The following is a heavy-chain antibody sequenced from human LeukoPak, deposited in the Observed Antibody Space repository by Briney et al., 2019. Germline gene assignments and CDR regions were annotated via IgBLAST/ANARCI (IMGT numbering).Heavy chain of an antibody. Sequence: PSETLTLTCTVSGGSISSGSYYWSWIRQPAGKGLEWIGRIYTSGSTNYNPSLKSRVTISVDTSKNQFSLKLSSVTAADTAVYYCARAPTLNYYDSSGYLDYWGQGTLVTVSS. CDR2: IYTSGST. CDR3: ARAPTLNYYDSSGYLDY. CDR1: GGSISSGSYY. J-gene: IGHJ4*02. V-gene: IGHV4-61*02. D-gene: IGHD3-22*01.